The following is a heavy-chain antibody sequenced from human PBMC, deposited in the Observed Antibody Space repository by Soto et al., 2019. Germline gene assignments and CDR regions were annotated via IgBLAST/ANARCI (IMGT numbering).Heavy chain of an antibody. V-gene: IGHV4-4*02. CDR1: GGSISSSNW. Sequence: QVQLQESGPGLVKPSGTLSLTCAVSGGSISSSNWWSWVRQPPGKGLEWIGEIYHSGSTNYNPSLKSRVTISVDKSKNQFSLKLSSVTAADTAVYYCARDRVHYYDSSGYSDRLWRWFDPWGQGTLVTVSS. CDR2: IYHSGST. D-gene: IGHD3-22*01. CDR3: ARDRVHYYDSSGYSDRLWRWFDP. J-gene: IGHJ5*02.